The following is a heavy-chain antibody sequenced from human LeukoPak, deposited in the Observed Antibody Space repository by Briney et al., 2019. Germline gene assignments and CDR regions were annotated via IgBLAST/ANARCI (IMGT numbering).Heavy chain of an antibody. CDR1: GGSISSYY. D-gene: IGHD6-13*01. CDR3: ARVPYSSSWAHFDY. CDR2: IYYSGST. J-gene: IGHJ4*02. V-gene: IGHV4-59*08. Sequence: SKTLSLTCTVSGGSISSYYWSWIRQPPGKGLEWIGYIYYSGSTNYNPSLKSRVTISVDTSKNQFSLKLSSVTAADTAVYYCARVPYSSSWAHFDYWGQGTLVTVSS.